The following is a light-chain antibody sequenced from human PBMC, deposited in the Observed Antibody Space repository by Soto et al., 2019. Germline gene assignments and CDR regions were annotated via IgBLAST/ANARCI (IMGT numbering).Light chain of an antibody. Sequence: DIQMTQSPSTLSASVGDRVPITCRASQSISSWLAWYQQKPGKAPKLLIYDASSLDSGVPARFSGSGSGTEFTLTISSLQPDDFATYYCQQYNSYTWTFGQGTKVEIK. V-gene: IGKV1-5*01. CDR1: QSISSW. CDR2: DAS. J-gene: IGKJ1*01. CDR3: QQYNSYTWT.